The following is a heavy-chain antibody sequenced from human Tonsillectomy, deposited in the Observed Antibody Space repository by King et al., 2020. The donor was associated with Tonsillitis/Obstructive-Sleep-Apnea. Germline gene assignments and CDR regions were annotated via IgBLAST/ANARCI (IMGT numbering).Heavy chain of an antibody. V-gene: IGHV3-20*04. Sequence: VQLVESGGGVVWPGGSLRLSCAASGFTFDGFGMSWVRQAPGKGLEWVSGLNWNGDSTHYADSVKGRFAIFRDNAKKSLYLQMSSLRAEDTAFYYCAKNYGDPEYWGQGTLVTVSS. CDR1: GFTFDGFG. D-gene: IGHD4-17*01. CDR3: AKNYGDPEY. J-gene: IGHJ4*02. CDR2: LNWNGDST.